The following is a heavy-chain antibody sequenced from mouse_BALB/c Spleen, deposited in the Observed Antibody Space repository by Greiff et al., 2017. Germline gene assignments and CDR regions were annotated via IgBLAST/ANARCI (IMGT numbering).Heavy chain of an antibody. CDR1: GFTFSSFG. D-gene: IGHD1-1*01. Sequence: EVQGVESGGGLVQPGGSRKLSCAASGFTFSSFGMHWVRQAPEKGLEWVAYISSGSSTIYYADTVKGRFTISRDNPKNTLFLQMTSLRSEDTAMYYCARSTYYGSYYFDYWGQDTTLTVSS. CDR3: ARSTYYGSYYFDY. V-gene: IGHV5-17*02. CDR2: ISSGSSTI. J-gene: IGHJ2*01.